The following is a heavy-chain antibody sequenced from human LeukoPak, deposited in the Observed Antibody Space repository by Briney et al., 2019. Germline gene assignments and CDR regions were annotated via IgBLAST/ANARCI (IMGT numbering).Heavy chain of an antibody. Sequence: GRSLRLSCAAYGFSFSTYGMHWVRQAPGKGLESVAVIWYDGSHQYYADSVKGRFTISRDMSNNTLYLQMNNLRVDDTALYYCARDLGLRYGSGTYRFDPWGQGTQVIASS. CDR1: GFSFSTYG. J-gene: IGHJ5*02. V-gene: IGHV3-33*08. CDR3: ARDLGLRYGSGTYRFDP. CDR2: IWYDGSHQ. D-gene: IGHD3-10*01.